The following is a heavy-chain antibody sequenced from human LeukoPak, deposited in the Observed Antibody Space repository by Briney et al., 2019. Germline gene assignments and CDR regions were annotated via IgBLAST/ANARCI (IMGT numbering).Heavy chain of an antibody. CDR1: GFTLDDYA. J-gene: IGHJ6*02. V-gene: IGHV3-9*01. D-gene: IGHD3-22*01. CDR2: ITWDSGDI. Sequence: QPGRSLRLSCAASGFTLDDYAMHWVRQPPGKGLEWVSTITWDSGDIAYADSVEGRFTISRDNAKNSLYLQMNSLRPEDTAVYYCARDGGVYDSSGYTEGYYYYYGMDVWGQGTTVTVSS. CDR3: ARDGGVYDSSGYTEGYYYYYGMDV.